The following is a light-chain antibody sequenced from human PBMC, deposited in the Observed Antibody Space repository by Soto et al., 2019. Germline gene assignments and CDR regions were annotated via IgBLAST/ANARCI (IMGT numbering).Light chain of an antibody. V-gene: IGKV3-15*01. J-gene: IGKJ1*01. CDR3: QQYINWPRT. CDR2: GAS. CDR1: QSISDT. Sequence: EIVMTQSPATLSVSPGGRATLSCRASQSISDTLAWYQQKPGQAPRLLIHGASTRATGFPARFSGSGSGTDFTLTISRLEPEDFALYYCQQYINWPRTFGQGTKVDI.